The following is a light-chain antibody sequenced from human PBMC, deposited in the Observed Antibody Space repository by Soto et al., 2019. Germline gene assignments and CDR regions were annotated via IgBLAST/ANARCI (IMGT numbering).Light chain of an antibody. V-gene: IGKV3-15*01. CDR1: KSVSSA. CDR2: GAS. CDR3: QQYNKWT. Sequence: EFVLTQSPGTLSLSPVERANLSCRASKSVSSALAWYQQNPGPAPRLLIYGASTRATGIPARFSGSGSGTEFTLTISSLQSEDFALYYCQQYNKWTFGQGTKVDI. J-gene: IGKJ1*01.